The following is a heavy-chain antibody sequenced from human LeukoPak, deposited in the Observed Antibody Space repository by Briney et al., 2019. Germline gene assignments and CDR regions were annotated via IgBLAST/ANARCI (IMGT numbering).Heavy chain of an antibody. CDR2: IYYSGST. D-gene: IGHD2-2*01. CDR1: GGSISSGDYY. J-gene: IGHJ4*02. V-gene: IGHV4-30-4*01. CDR3: ARYAPLDPFDY. Sequence: SETLSLTCTVSGGSISSGDYYWSWIRQPPGKGLEWIGYIYYSGSTYYNPSLKSRVTISVDTSKNQFSLKLSSVTAADTAVYYCARYAPLDPFDYWGQGTLVTVSS.